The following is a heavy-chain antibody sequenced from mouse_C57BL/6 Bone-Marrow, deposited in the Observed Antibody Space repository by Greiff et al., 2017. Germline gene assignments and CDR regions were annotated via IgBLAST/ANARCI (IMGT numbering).Heavy chain of an antibody. CDR1: GYTFTDYY. CDR2: INPNNGGT. D-gene: IGHD4-1*02. CDR3: ASFNWAWFAY. V-gene: IGHV1-26*01. J-gene: IGHJ3*01. Sequence: AQLQQSGPELVKPGASVKISCKASGYTFTDYYMNWVKQSHGKSLEWIGDINPNNGGTSYNQKFKGKATLTVDKSSSTAYMELRSLTSEDSAVYYCASFNWAWFAYWGQGTLVTVSA.